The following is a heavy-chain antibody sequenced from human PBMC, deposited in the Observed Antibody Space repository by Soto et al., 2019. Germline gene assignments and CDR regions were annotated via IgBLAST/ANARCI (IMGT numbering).Heavy chain of an antibody. V-gene: IGHV4-34*01. CDR2: INHSGST. Sequence: SETLSLTCAVYGGSFSGYYWSWIRQPPGKGLEWIGEINHSGSTNYNPSLKSRVTISADTSKNQFSLKLSSVTAADAAVYDGARGATFGLDPWGQGTLVTVCS. CDR1: GGSFSGYY. CDR3: ARGATFGLDP. J-gene: IGHJ5*02. D-gene: IGHD3-3*01.